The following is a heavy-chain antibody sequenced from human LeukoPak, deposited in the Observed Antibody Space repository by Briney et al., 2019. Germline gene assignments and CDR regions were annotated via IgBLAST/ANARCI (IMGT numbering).Heavy chain of an antibody. CDR2: ISYDGNNK. V-gene: IGHV3-30-3*01. Sequence: PGGSLRLSCAASGFTFSSYWMSWVRQAPGKRLEWVALISYDGNNKYYADSVKGRFSISRDNSKNTLYLQMNSLRPEDTAIYYCARSYYDSTGYYLAEYFQHWGQGTLVTVSS. CDR1: GFTFSSYW. J-gene: IGHJ1*01. D-gene: IGHD3-22*01. CDR3: ARSYYDSTGYYLAEYFQH.